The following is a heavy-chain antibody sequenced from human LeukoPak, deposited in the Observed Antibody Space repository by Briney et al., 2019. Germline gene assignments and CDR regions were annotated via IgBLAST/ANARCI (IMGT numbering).Heavy chain of an antibody. CDR2: ISGGGHTT. V-gene: IGHV3-23*01. CDR1: GFTFSNYA. D-gene: IGHD2-15*01. Sequence: GGSLRLSCAASGFTFSNYAMSWVRQAPGKGLEWVSAISGGGHTTYYADSVKGRFTISRDNSKNTLYLQMNSLRAEDTAVYYCAKAPPPYCSGGSCFDAFDIWGQGTMATVSS. CDR3: AKAPPPYCSGGSCFDAFDI. J-gene: IGHJ3*02.